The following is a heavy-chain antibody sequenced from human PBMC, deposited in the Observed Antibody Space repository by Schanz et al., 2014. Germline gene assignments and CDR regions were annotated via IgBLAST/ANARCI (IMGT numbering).Heavy chain of an antibody. V-gene: IGHV3-30*04. CDR2: ISYDGSNK. CDR1: GFTFSSYA. J-gene: IGHJ6*02. CDR3: AKQFLSYYFYGMDV. Sequence: VQLVESGGGLVQPGGSLRLSCAASGFTFSSYAMHWVRQAPGKGLEWVAVISYDGSNKYYADSVKGRFTISRDNSKNTVYLQMDSLRPEDTAVYYCAKQFLSYYFYGMDVWGQGTTVSVSS. D-gene: IGHD4-4*01.